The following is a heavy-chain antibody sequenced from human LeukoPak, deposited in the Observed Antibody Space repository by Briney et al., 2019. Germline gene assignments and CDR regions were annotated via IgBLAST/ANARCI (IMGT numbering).Heavy chain of an antibody. V-gene: IGHV5-51*01. D-gene: IGHD2-21*02. Sequence: GESLKISCKGSGYNFTTYWIGWVRQMPGKGLEWMGTIYPGDSNTRYSPSFQGQVTISAEKSISTAYLQWSSLKASDTAMYYCARLRVVVTTYDAFHIWGQGTMVTVSS. J-gene: IGHJ3*02. CDR3: ARLRVVVTTYDAFHI. CDR1: GYNFTTYW. CDR2: IYPGDSNT.